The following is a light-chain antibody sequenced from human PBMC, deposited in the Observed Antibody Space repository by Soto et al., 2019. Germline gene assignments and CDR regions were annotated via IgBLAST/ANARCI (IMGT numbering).Light chain of an antibody. CDR2: RNN. V-gene: IGLV1-47*01. J-gene: IGLJ2*01. CDR1: SSNIGSNY. Sequence: QSALTQPPSASGTPGQRVTISCSGSSSNIGSNYVYWYQQLPGTAPKLLIYRNNQRPSGVPDRFSGSKSGTSASLAISGLRSDDEADSYCAAWDASQSGVVFGGGTKVTV. CDR3: AAWDASQSGVV.